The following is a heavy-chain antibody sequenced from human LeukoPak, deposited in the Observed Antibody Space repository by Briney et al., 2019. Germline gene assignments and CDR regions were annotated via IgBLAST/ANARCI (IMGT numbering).Heavy chain of an antibody. Sequence: SETLSLTCSVSDGSINSYYWNWIRRPPGKGLEWIGYIYYNGNTNYSPFLKSRVTMSVDTSKNLFSLKVSSVTAADTAVYYCARGRSNYYGMDVWGQGTTVTVSS. J-gene: IGHJ6*02. V-gene: IGHV4-59*01. CDR2: IYYNGNT. D-gene: IGHD1-26*01. CDR1: DGSINSYY. CDR3: ARGRSNYYGMDV.